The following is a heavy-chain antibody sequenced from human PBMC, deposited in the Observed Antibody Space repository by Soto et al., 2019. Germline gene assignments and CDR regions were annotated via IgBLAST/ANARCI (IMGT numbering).Heavy chain of an antibody. J-gene: IGHJ4*02. CDR3: ASPRYFDWLFDY. CDR1: GITFSSYA. V-gene: IGHV3-23*01. D-gene: IGHD3-9*01. CDR2: ISGDGDGR. Sequence: GGSLRLSCAASGITFSSYAMSWVRQAPGKGLEWVSGISGDGDGRYYAASVKGRFTISRDNLQNRLYLEMNSLGADDSAVYYCASPRYFDWLFDYWGQGTLVTVSS.